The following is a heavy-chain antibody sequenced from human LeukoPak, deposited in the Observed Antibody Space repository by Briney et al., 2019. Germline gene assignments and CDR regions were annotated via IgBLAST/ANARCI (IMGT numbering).Heavy chain of an antibody. CDR2: IQYDGSNK. CDR1: GFTFSSYG. CDR3: ARAIANYDSSGYDY. J-gene: IGHJ4*02. Sequence: PGGSLRLSCAASGFTFSSYGMHWVRQAPGKGLEWVTFIQYDGSNKYYADSVKGRFTISRDNSKNTLYLRMNSLRAEDTAVYYCARAIANYDSSGYDYWGQGTLVTVSS. D-gene: IGHD3-22*01. V-gene: IGHV3-30*02.